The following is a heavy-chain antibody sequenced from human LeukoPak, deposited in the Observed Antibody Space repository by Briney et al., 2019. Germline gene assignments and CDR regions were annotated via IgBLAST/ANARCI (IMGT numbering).Heavy chain of an antibody. CDR1: GGSISDYY. Sequence: SETLSLTCTVSGGSISDYYWSWIRQPPGKGLXWIGYIYYSGSTTYNPSLKSRVTMSVDTSKNQFSLKLSSVTAADTAVYYCARGDFCSSTSCYLRPMDVWGKGTTVTVSS. D-gene: IGHD2-2*01. V-gene: IGHV4-59*01. J-gene: IGHJ6*03. CDR3: ARGDFCSSTSCYLRPMDV. CDR2: IYYSGST.